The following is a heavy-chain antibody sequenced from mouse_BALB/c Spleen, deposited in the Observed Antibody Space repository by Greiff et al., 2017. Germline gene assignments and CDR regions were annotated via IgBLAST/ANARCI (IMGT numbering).Heavy chain of an antibody. CDR3: ARLYYDYGAY. CDR2: ISYDGSN. CDR1: GYSITSGYY. D-gene: IGHD2-4*01. Sequence: ESGPGLVTPSQSLSLTCSVTGYSITSGYYWNWIRQFPGNKLEWMGYISYDGSNNYNPSLKNRISITRDTSKNQFFLKLNSVTTEDTATYYCARLYYDYGAYWGQGTLVTVSA. J-gene: IGHJ3*01. V-gene: IGHV3-6*02.